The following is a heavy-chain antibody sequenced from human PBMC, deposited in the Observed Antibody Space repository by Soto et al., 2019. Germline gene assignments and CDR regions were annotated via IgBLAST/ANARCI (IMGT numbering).Heavy chain of an antibody. V-gene: IGHV3-30-3*01. J-gene: IGHJ4*02. CDR1: GFTFSSYA. CDR2: ISYDGSNK. CDR3: ARDGSKVGQLWPEGLYFDY. Sequence: GGSLRLSCAASGFTFSSYAMHWVRQAPGKGLEWVAVISYDGSNKYYADSVKGRFTISRDNSKNTLYLQMNSLRAEDTAVYYCARDGSKVGQLWPEGLYFDYWGQGTLVTVSS. D-gene: IGHD5-18*01.